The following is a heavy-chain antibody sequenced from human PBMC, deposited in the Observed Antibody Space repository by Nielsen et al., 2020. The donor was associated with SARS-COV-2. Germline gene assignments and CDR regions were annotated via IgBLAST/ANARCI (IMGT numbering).Heavy chain of an antibody. CDR3: ARLRKGYNWNYGVDY. D-gene: IGHD1-7*01. J-gene: IGHJ4*02. CDR2: INHSGST. V-gene: IGHV4-34*01. CDR1: GGSFSGYY. Sequence: SETLSLTCAVYGGSFSGYYWSWIRQPPGKGLEWIGEINHSGSTNYNPSLKSRVTISVDTSKNQFSLKLSSVTAADTAVYYCARLRKGYNWNYGVDYWGQGTLVTVSS.